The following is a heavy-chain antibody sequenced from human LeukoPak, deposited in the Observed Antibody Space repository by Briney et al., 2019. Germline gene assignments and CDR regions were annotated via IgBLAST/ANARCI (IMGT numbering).Heavy chain of an antibody. CDR2: MNPNSGNT. CDR3: ARIRWEPRSYYDFWSGYGTSFDY. CDR1: GYTFTSYD. J-gene: IGHJ4*02. V-gene: IGHV1-8*01. Sequence: ASVKVSCKASGYTFTSYDINWLRQATGQGLEWMGWMNPNSGNTGYAQKFQGRVTMTRNTSISTAYMELSSLRSEDTAVYYCARIRWEPRSYYDFWSGYGTSFDYWGQGTLVTVSS. D-gene: IGHD3-3*01.